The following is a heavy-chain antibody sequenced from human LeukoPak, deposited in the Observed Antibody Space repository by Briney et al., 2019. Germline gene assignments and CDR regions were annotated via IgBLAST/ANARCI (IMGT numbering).Heavy chain of an antibody. CDR2: IYYSGST. V-gene: IGHV4-59*01. D-gene: IGHD5-24*01. Sequence: SETLSLTCTVSGGSISSYYWSWIRQPPGKGLEWIGYIYYSGSTNYNPSLKSRVTISVDTSKNQFSLKLSSVTAADTAVYYWARENLGSMANWFDPWGQGTLVTVSS. CDR1: GGSISSYY. J-gene: IGHJ5*02. CDR3: ARENLGSMANWFDP.